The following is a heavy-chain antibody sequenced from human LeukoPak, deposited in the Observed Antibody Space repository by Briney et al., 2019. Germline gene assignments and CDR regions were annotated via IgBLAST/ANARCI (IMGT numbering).Heavy chain of an antibody. CDR2: IKSKTDGGTT. V-gene: IGHV3-15*01. CDR1: GFTFSNAW. Sequence: GGSLRLSCAASGFTFSNAWMSWVRQAPGKGLEWVGRIKSKTDGGTTDYAAPVKGRFTISRDDSKTTLFLQMNSLKSEDTAIYYCTTVGLGFCSGGSCDDAWGQGTMVTVSS. D-gene: IGHD2-15*01. CDR3: TTVGLGFCSGGSCDDA. J-gene: IGHJ3*01.